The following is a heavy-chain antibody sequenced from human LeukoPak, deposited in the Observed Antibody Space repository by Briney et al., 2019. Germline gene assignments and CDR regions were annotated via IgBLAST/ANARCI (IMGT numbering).Heavy chain of an antibody. D-gene: IGHD1-1*01. CDR1: GVTFSSYG. J-gene: IGHJ2*01. Sequence: GGSLRLSCAASGVTFSSYGMHWVRQAPGKGLEWVAVIWYDGSNKYYADSVKGRFTISRDNSKNTLYLQMNSLRAEDTALYYCARELISTTWRGNRSYFDLWGRGTLVTVSS. CDR3: ARELISTTWRGNRSYFDL. CDR2: IWYDGSNK. V-gene: IGHV3-33*08.